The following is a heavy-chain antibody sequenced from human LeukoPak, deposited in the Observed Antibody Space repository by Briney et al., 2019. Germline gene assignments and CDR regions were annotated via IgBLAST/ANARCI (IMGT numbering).Heavy chain of an antibody. CDR2: IYHSGST. CDR3: ASSGLLWFGELLLTGFDP. CDR1: GYSISSGYY. J-gene: IGHJ5*02. V-gene: IGHV4-38-2*02. Sequence: PSETLSLTCTVSGYSISSGYYWGWIRQPPGKGLEWIGSIYHSGSTNYNPSLKSRVTISVDTSKNQFSLKLSSVTAADTAVYYCASSGLLWFGELLLTGFDPWGQGTLVTVSS. D-gene: IGHD3-10*01.